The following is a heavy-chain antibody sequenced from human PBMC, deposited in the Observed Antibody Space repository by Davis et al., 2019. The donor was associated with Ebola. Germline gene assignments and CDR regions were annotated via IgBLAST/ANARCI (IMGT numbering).Heavy chain of an antibody. J-gene: IGHJ4*02. D-gene: IGHD3-22*01. CDR3: AKRPYYYESSGYSVEY. Sequence: GESLKISCAAFGFTFSRYVMSWVRQAPGKGLEWVSTLNSGGGSTYYTDSVKGRFTISRDNSKSTLYLQMNSLRAEDTAVYYCAKRPYYYESSGYSVEYWGQGTLVTVSS. CDR2: LNSGGGST. CDR1: GFTFSRYV. V-gene: IGHV3-23*01.